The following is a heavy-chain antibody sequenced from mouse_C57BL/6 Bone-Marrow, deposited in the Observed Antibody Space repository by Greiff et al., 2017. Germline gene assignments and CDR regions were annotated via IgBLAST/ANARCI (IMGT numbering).Heavy chain of an antibody. CDR2: IYPGDGDT. J-gene: IGHJ2*01. CDR1: GYAFSSSW. Sequence: VQLQQSGPELVKPGASVKISCKASGYAFSSSWMNWVKQRPGKGLEWIGRIYPGDGDTNYNGKFKGKATLTADKSSSTAYMQLSSLTSEDSAVYFCARRIGTSGYYFDYWGQGTTLTVSS. CDR3: ARRIGTSGYYFDY. D-gene: IGHD3-2*02. V-gene: IGHV1-82*01.